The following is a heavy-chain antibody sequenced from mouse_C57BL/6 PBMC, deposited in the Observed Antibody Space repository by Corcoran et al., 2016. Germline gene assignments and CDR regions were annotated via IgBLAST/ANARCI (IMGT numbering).Heavy chain of an antibody. Sequence: QIQLVQSGPELKKPGETVKISCKASGYTFTTYGMSWVKQAPGKGLKWLGWINTYSGVPTYADDFKGRFAFSLETSASTAYLQINNLKNEDTATYFCARDYGISTTWLAYWGQGTLVTVSA. CDR1: GYTFTTYG. D-gene: IGHD1-1*01. J-gene: IGHJ3*01. CDR3: ARDYGISTTWLAY. CDR2: INTYSGVP. V-gene: IGHV9-3*01.